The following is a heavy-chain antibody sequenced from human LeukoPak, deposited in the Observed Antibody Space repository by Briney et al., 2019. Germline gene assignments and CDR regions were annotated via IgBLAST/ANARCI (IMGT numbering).Heavy chain of an antibody. CDR2: ISSSSSYI. J-gene: IGHJ4*02. D-gene: IGHD3-10*01. V-gene: IGHV3-21*01. Sequence: PGGSLRLSCAASGFSFSSYEMNWVRQAPGKGLEWVSSISSSSSYIYYADSVKGRFTISRDNAKNSLYLQMNSLRAEDTAVYYCARENDGSGSYGYWGQGTLVTVSS. CDR3: ARENDGSGSYGY. CDR1: GFSFSSYE.